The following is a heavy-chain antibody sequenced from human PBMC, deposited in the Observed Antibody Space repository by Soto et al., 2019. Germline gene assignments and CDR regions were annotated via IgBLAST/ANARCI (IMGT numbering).Heavy chain of an antibody. V-gene: IGHV1-24*01. D-gene: IGHD3-3*01. CDR3: ATALPLVRVRSGYFPL. J-gene: IGHJ4*02. Sequence: ASVKVSCKVSGYTLTELSMHWVRQAPGKGLEWMGGFDPEDGETIYAQKFQGRVTMTEDTSTDTAYMELSSLRSEDTAVYYCATALPLVRVRSGYFPLWGQGTLVTGSS. CDR1: GYTLTELS. CDR2: FDPEDGET.